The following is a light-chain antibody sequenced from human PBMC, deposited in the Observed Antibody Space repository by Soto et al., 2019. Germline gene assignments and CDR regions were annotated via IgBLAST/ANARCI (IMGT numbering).Light chain of an antibody. V-gene: IGKV1-33*01. CDR3: QQYDILPIT. J-gene: IGKJ5*01. CDR1: QSISSY. Sequence: DIQMTQSPSSLSASVGDRVTITCRASQSISSYLNWYQQKPGKAPKLLIYDASNLEIGVPSRFSGSGSGTHFTFTISSLQTEDIGTYYCQQYDILPITFGRGTRLEIK. CDR2: DAS.